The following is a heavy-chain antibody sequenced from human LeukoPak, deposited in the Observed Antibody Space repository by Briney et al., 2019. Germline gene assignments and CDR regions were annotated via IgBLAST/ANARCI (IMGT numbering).Heavy chain of an antibody. Sequence: GGSLRLSCAASGFTFSDYYMSWIRQAPGKGLEWVSYISSSGSTIYYADSVKGRFIISRDNAKNSLYLQMNSLRAEDTAVYYCARVGDTAMVTNYYYYMDVWGKGTTVTVSS. CDR1: GFTFSDYY. D-gene: IGHD5-18*01. J-gene: IGHJ6*03. CDR3: ARVGDTAMVTNYYYYMDV. CDR2: ISSSGSTI. V-gene: IGHV3-11*04.